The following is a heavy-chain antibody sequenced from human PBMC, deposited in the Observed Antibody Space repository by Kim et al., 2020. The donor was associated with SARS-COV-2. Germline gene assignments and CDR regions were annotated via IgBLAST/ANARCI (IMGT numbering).Heavy chain of an antibody. J-gene: IGHJ4*02. CDR2: ISGSGGST. CDR1: GFTFSSYA. D-gene: IGHD3-22*01. CDR3: AKDGTYYYDSSGYYFNY. Sequence: GGSLRLSCAASGFTFSSYAMSWVRQAPGKGLEWVSAISGSGGSTYYADSVKGRFTISRDNSKNTLYLQMNSLRAEDTAVYYCAKDGTYYYDSSGYYFNYWGQGTLVTVSS. V-gene: IGHV3-23*01.